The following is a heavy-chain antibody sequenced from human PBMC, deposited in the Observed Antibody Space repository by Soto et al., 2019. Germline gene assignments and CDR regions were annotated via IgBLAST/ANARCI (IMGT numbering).Heavy chain of an antibody. CDR3: AKGPYSFNDYGDYNYYYYGMDV. V-gene: IGHV3-43*01. Sequence: GGSLRLSCAASGFTFDDYTMHWVRQAPGKGLEWVSLISWDGGSTYYADSVKGRFTISRDNSKNSLYLQMNSLRTEDTALYYCAKGPYSFNDYGDYNYYYYGMDVWGQGTTVTVSS. D-gene: IGHD4-17*01. CDR1: GFTFDDYT. CDR2: ISWDGGST. J-gene: IGHJ6*02.